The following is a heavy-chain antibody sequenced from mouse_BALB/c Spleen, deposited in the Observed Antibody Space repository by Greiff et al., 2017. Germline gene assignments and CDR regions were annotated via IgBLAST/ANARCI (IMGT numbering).Heavy chain of an antibody. Sequence: EVQVVESGGGLVQPGGSLKLSCAASGFTFSSYGMSWVRQTPDKRLELVATINSNGGSTYYPDSVKGRFTISRDNAKNTLYLQMSSLKSEDTAMYYCARLLRYYFDYWGQGTTLTVSS. CDR3: ARLLRYYFDY. CDR2: INSNGGST. CDR1: GFTFSSYG. V-gene: IGHV5-6-3*01. D-gene: IGHD1-1*01. J-gene: IGHJ2*01.